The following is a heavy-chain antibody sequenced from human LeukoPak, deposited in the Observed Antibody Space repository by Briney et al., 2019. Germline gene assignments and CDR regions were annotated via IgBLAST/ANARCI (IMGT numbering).Heavy chain of an antibody. CDR1: GGSINSYY. CDR3: ARGTTKGYYYDTSGYCVK. D-gene: IGHD3-22*01. Sequence: SETLSLTCTVSGGSINSYYWCWIRQPPGKRLEWIGYIYYSGSTNYNPSLKSRVTISLDTSKNQFSLNLRSVSVADTAVYYCARGTTKGYYYDTSGYCVKWGQGTLVTVSS. V-gene: IGHV4-59*01. CDR2: IYYSGST. J-gene: IGHJ4*02.